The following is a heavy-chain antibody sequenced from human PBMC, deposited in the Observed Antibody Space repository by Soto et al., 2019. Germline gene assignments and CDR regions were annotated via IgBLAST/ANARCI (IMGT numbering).Heavy chain of an antibody. Sequence: QEQLVQSGAEVKQSGSSVKVSCKDTGGLFSSYAVSWVRQAPGQGLEWMGGIIPVFNTAYYAQKFQGRVTITADESTNTAYMELSSLKSEDTAMYYCARGGSGYVWFNEFWGQGTLVTVSS. D-gene: IGHD3-22*01. V-gene: IGHV1-69*01. CDR3: ARGGSGYVWFNEF. J-gene: IGHJ4*02. CDR1: GGLFSSYA. CDR2: IIPVFNTA.